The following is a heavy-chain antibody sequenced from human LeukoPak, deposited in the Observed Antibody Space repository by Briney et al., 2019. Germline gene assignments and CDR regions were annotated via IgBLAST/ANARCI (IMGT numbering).Heavy chain of an antibody. V-gene: IGHV4-31*03. CDR3: ARGSRYDYVWGSYRFSY. CDR2: IYYSGST. CDR1: GGSISSGGYY. J-gene: IGHJ4*02. Sequence: SETLSLTCTVSGGSISSGGYYWSWIRQHPGKGLEWIGYIYYSGSTNYNPSLKSRVTIPVDTSKNQFSLKLSSVTAADTAVYYCARGSRYDYVWGSYRFSYWGQGTLVTVSS. D-gene: IGHD3-16*02.